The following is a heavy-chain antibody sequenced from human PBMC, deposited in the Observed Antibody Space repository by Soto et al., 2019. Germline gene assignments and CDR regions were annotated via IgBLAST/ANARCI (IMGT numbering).Heavy chain of an antibody. V-gene: IGHV3-30*03. CDR1: GFTVSTYG. D-gene: IGHD2-8*02. CDR2: ISRDGGTK. J-gene: IGHJ4*02. CDR3: TGEVASGY. Sequence: QVQLVESGGGVVQPGRSLRLSCAVSGFTVSTYGMHWVRQAPGKGLEWVAVISRDGGTKYYADSVKGRFTISRDNSRNTLLLEMNSLRGADMAVYYCTGEVASGYWGQGTLVTVSS.